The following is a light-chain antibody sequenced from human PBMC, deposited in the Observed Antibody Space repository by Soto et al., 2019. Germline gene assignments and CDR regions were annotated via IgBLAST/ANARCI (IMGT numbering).Light chain of an antibody. V-gene: IGKV4-1*01. CDR2: WAS. J-gene: IGKJ4*01. CDR1: QSVLYSSNNKNY. Sequence: DIVMTQSPDFLAVSLGERATINCKSSQSVLYSSNNKNYLAWYQQKPGQPPKLLIYWASTRESGVPDRFSGSGSGTDSTLTISSLQAEDVAVYYCQQYYSPPLTFGGGTKVEIK. CDR3: QQYYSPPLT.